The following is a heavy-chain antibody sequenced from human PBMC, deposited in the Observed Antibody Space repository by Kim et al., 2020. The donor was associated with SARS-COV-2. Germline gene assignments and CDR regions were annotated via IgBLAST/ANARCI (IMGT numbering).Heavy chain of an antibody. Sequence: SETLSLTCTVSGGSISSYYWSWIRQPPGKGLEWIGYIYYSGSTNYNPSLKSRVTISVDTSKNQFSLKLSSVTAADTAVYYCARGAAVAGNKLNWFDPWGQGTLVTVSS. CDR3: ARGAAVAGNKLNWFDP. V-gene: IGHV4-59*01. CDR2: IYYSGST. D-gene: IGHD6-19*01. CDR1: GGSISSYY. J-gene: IGHJ5*02.